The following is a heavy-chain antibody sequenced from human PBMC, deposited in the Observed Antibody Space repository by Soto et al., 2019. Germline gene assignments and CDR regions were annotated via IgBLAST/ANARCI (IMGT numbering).Heavy chain of an antibody. CDR2: INSKTDGGTT. CDR3: TTDPGVVAPAAIVAYYYYYMDV. D-gene: IGHD2-2*01. V-gene: IGHV3-15*01. Sequence: ELQLVDSGGGLVKPGGSLRLSCAASGFTFSNAWLSWVRQAQVKGLEWVGRINSKTDGGTTDYAAPVKCRFTISRDDSKNTRYLQMNSLKTEDTAVYYCTTDPGVVAPAAIVAYYYYYMDVWGKGTTVTVSS. CDR1: GFTFSNAW. J-gene: IGHJ6*03.